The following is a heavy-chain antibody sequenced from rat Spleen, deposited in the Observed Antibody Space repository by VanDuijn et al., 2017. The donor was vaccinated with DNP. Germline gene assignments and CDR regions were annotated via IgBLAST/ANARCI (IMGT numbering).Heavy chain of an antibody. Sequence: EVQLLESGPGLVKPSQSLSLTCSVTGYSITSNYWGWIRTFPGNKMEWMGYISPNGTTNYNPSLESRFSITRDTSKNQFFLHLNSVTTEDTATYYCARGPCDYWGQGLMVTVSS. V-gene: IGHV3-1*01. CDR1: GYSITSNY. J-gene: IGHJ2*01. CDR3: ARGPCDY. CDR2: ISPNGTT.